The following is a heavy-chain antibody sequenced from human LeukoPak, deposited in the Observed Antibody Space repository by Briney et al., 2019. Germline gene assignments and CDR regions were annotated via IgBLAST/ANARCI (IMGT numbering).Heavy chain of an antibody. V-gene: IGHV1-8*03. Sequence: ASLKLSCKASGYTFTSYDINWVRHATGQGLEWRGWMNANSGNTGYAQKSQDKVTITRNTSISTAYRQLSSRRSEDTAVYYCARVSAYCYPAFDYWDQRTLVTVSS. CDR3: ARVSAYCYPAFDY. D-gene: IGHD2-21*02. CDR2: MNANSGNT. J-gene: IGHJ4*02. CDR1: GYTFTSYD.